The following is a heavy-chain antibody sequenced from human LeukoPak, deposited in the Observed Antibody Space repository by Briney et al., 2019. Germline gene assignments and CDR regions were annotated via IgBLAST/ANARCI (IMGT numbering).Heavy chain of an antibody. Sequence: GGSLRLSCAASGFTFSSYTMNWVRRAPGKGLEWVSSITRSSSYIHYADSVKGRFTISRDNARNSLYLQMDSLRAEDTAVYYCARGYREFDYWGQGTLVTVSS. CDR3: ARGYREFDY. D-gene: IGHD1-1*01. CDR1: GFTFSSYT. J-gene: IGHJ4*02. V-gene: IGHV3-21*01. CDR2: ITRSSSYI.